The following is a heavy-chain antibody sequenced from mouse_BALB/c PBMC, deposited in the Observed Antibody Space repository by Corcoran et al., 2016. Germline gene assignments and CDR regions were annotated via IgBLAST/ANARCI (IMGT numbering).Heavy chain of an antibody. CDR1: GYSFTSYY. Sequence: EIQLQQSGPELMKPGASVKISCKASGYSFTSYYMHWVKQSHGKSLEWIGYIDPFNGGTSYNQKFKGKATLTVDKSSSTAYMHLSSLTSEDSAVYYCARSLYGNYGADYWGQGTSVTVSS. J-gene: IGHJ4*01. CDR3: ARSLYGNYGADY. D-gene: IGHD2-1*01. V-gene: IGHV1S135*01. CDR2: IDPFNGGT.